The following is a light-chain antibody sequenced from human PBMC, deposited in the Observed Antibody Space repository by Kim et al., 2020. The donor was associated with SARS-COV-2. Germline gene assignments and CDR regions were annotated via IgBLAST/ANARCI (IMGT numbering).Light chain of an antibody. V-gene: IGKV1-27*01. J-gene: IGKJ1*01. CDR1: QGISNY. Sequence: ASVGDRVTITGRASQGISNYLAWYQQKPGKVPKLLIYAASTLQTGVPSRFSGSGSGTDFTLTISSLQPEDVATDYCQKYNSAPRTFGQRTKVDIK. CDR3: QKYNSAPRT. CDR2: AAS.